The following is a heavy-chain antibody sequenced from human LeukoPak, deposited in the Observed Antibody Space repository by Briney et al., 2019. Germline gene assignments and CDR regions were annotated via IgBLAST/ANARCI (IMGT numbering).Heavy chain of an antibody. CDR3: AKVGNDYSNYDGFDY. CDR1: GFTFSSYG. Sequence: PGGSLRLSCAASGFTFSSYGMHWVRQAPGKGLEWVAVISYDGSNKYYADSVKGRFTISRDNSKNTLYLQMNSLRAEDTAVYYCAKVGNDYSNYDGFDYWGQGTLVTVSS. V-gene: IGHV3-30*18. D-gene: IGHD4-4*01. CDR2: ISYDGSNK. J-gene: IGHJ4*02.